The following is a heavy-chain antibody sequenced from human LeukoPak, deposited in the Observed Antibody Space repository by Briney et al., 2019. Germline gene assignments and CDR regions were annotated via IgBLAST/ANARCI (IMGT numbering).Heavy chain of an antibody. CDR2: INPNSGDT. D-gene: IGHD2-2*01. CDR3: ARANPLYCSSTTCLFDY. Sequence: APVKVSCKASGHTFTRYYMHWVRQAPGHGVEWMGWINPNSGDTNYAQKFQGRVSMARDTSNSTAHMELSRLRSDDTAVYYCARANPLYCSSTTCLFDYWGQGALVTVSS. J-gene: IGHJ4*02. CDR1: GHTFTRYY. V-gene: IGHV1-2*02.